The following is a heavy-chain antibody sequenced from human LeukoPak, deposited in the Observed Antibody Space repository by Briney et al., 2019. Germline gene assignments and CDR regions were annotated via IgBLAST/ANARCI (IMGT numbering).Heavy chain of an antibody. CDR2: IYTSGST. J-gene: IGHJ4*02. D-gene: IGHD6-19*01. Sequence: SETLSLTCTVSGGSISSYYWSWIRQPAGKGLEWIGRIYTSGSTNYNPSLKSRVTMSVDTSKNQFSLKLSSVTAADTAVYYCAALAVAGALFDYWGQGTLVTVSS. CDR1: GGSISSYY. CDR3: AALAVAGALFDY. V-gene: IGHV4-4*07.